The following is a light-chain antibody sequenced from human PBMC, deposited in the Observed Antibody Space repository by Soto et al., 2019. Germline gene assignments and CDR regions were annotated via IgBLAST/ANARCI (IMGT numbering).Light chain of an antibody. V-gene: IGKV1-5*03. J-gene: IGKJ1*01. Sequence: DIQMTQSPSNLSASVGDRVTITCRASQSSVGWLAWYQQKPGKAPQLLIYKPSTLESGVPSRFSGSASGTEFTLTISSLQPDDFATYDCQQYSGYGSWTFGQGTRVEIK. CDR3: QQYSGYGSWT. CDR1: QSSVGW. CDR2: KPS.